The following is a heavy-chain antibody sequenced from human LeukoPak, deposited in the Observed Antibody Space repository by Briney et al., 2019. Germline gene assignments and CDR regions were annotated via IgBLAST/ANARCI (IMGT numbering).Heavy chain of an antibody. Sequence: ASVKVSCKASGYTFTNYGINWVRQAPGQGLEWMGWIGAYNGNTNYAQKLQGRVTMTTDTSTSTAYMELRSLRSDDTAVYYCARGLWDDRPKYNWFDPWGQGTLVTVSS. V-gene: IGHV1-18*01. J-gene: IGHJ5*02. CDR1: GYTFTNYG. CDR2: IGAYNGNT. CDR3: ARGLWDDRPKYNWFDP. D-gene: IGHD3-16*01.